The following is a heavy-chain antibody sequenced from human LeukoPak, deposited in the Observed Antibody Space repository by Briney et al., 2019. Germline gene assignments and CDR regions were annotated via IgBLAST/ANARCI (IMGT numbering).Heavy chain of an antibody. J-gene: IGHJ4*02. V-gene: IGHV1-18*01. CDR2: ISAYNGNT. CDR3: ARDSRAPDY. CDR1: GYTFTSYG. Sequence: ASVKVSCKASGYTFTSYGISWVRQAPGQGLEWMGWISAYNGNTNYAQNFQGRVTMTRDTSISTAYMELSRLRSDDTAVYYCARDSRAPDYWGQGTLVTVSS. D-gene: IGHD3-10*01.